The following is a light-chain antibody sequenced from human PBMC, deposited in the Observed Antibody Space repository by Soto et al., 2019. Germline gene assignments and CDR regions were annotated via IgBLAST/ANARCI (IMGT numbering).Light chain of an antibody. V-gene: IGKV3D-15*01. CDR1: QSVSSN. CDR2: GAS. CDR3: QQYNNWPPL. Sequence: EIVMTQSPATLSVSPGERATLSCRASQSVSSNLAWYQQKPGQAPRLLIYGASTRATGIPARFSGSGSGTEFTLTIXSLQSEDFAVYYCQQYNNWPPLFGPGTKVDIK. J-gene: IGKJ3*01.